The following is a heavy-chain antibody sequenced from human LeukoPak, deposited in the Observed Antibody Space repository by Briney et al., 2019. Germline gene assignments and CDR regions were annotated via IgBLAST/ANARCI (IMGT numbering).Heavy chain of an antibody. Sequence: GGSLRLSCAASGFTFSSYAMSWVRQAPGKGLEWVSAISGSGGSTYYADSVKGRFTISRDNSKNTLYLQMNSLRAEDTAVYYCAKGTRPLRYFDWLARGDFDYWGQGTLVTVSS. J-gene: IGHJ4*02. CDR2: ISGSGGST. CDR3: AKGTRPLRYFDWLARGDFDY. V-gene: IGHV3-23*01. CDR1: GFTFSSYA. D-gene: IGHD3-9*01.